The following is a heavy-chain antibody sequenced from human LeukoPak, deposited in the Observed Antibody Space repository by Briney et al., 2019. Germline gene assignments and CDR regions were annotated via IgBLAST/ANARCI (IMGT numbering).Heavy chain of an antibody. CDR1: GFTFSSYW. V-gene: IGHV3-74*01. D-gene: IGHD3-16*02. Sequence: PGGSLRLSCAASGFTFSSYWMHWVRQAPGKGLVWVSRINSDESSTSYADSVKGRFTISRDNAKNTLYLQMNSLRAEDTAVYSCAREGLGELSFSLVGWGQGTLVTVSS. CDR3: AREGLGELSFSLVG. J-gene: IGHJ4*02. CDR2: INSDESST.